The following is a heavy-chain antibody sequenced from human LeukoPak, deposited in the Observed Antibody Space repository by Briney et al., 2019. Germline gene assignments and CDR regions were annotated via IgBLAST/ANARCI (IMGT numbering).Heavy chain of an antibody. CDR2: TYYRSKWRN. Sequence: SQTLSLTCAIPGDSLSSNSVAWNWIRQSPSRVFVWLGRTYYRSKWRNDFALSVQSRITINPDTSKNQFSLQLNSVTPEDTAVYYCARGQFSAFDIWGRGTVVIVFS. D-gene: IGHD5-24*01. J-gene: IGHJ3*02. CDR3: ARGQFSAFDI. CDR1: GDSLSSNSVA. V-gene: IGHV6-1*01.